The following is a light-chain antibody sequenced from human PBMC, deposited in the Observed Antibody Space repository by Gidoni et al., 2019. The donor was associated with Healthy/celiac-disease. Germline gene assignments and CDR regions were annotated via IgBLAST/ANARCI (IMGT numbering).Light chain of an antibody. CDR2: AAS. J-gene: IGKJ1*01. Sequence: DIQMTQSPSSLSASVGDSVTITCRASQRISSYLNWYQQKPGKAPKLLIYAASSLQSGVPSRFSGSGSGTDFTRTISSLQPEDFATYYCQQSYSTPKTFXQXTKVEIK. CDR3: QQSYSTPKT. CDR1: QRISSY. V-gene: IGKV1-39*01.